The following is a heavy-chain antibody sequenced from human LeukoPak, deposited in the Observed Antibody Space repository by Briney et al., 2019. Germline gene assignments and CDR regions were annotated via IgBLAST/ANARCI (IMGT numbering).Heavy chain of an antibody. V-gene: IGHV4-34*01. D-gene: IGHD5-18*01. J-gene: IGHJ3*02. CDR3: ARHRIQLWPGAFDI. CDR1: GGSFSGYY. Sequence: SEALSLTCAVYGGSFSGYYWSWIRQPPGKGLEWIGEINHSGSTNYNPSLKSRVTISVDTSKNQFSLKLSSVTAADTAVYYCARHRIQLWPGAFDIWGQGTMVTVSS. CDR2: INHSGST.